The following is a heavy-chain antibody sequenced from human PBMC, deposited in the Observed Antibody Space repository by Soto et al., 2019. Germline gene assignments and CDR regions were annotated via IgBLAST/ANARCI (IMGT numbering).Heavy chain of an antibody. J-gene: IGHJ6*02. D-gene: IGHD2-21*02. CDR1: GFSFGIYT. Sequence: EVQLVESGGALVKPGGSLRLSCAASGFSFGIYTMNWVRQAPGKGLEWVASVGTTSPYIYYADSVRGRFTISRDNAKNSLFLQMNRLRAEDTAVYYCARVMCGDCSAYYYYSMDVWGQGTTVTVSS. CDR2: VGTTSPYI. CDR3: ARVMCGDCSAYYYYSMDV. V-gene: IGHV3-21*01.